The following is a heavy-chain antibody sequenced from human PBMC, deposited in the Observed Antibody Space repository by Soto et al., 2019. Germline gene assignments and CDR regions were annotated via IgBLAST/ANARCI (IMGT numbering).Heavy chain of an antibody. V-gene: IGHV1-69*01. J-gene: IGHJ4*02. Sequence: QVQLVQSGAEVKKPGSSVKVSCKASGGTFSSYAIGWVRQAPGQGLEWMGGIIPIFGTANYAQKFQGRVTITADESTSTAYMELSSLRSEDTAVYYCARRGYCTNGVCFGYWGQGTLVTVSS. D-gene: IGHD2-8*01. CDR2: IIPIFGTA. CDR3: ARRGYCTNGVCFGY. CDR1: GGTFSSYA.